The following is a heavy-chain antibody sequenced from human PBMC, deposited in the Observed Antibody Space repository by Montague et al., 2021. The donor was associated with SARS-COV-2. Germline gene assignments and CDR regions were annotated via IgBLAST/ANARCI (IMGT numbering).Heavy chain of an antibody. CDR1: GFTFDGYA. D-gene: IGHD6-13*01. Sequence: SLRLSCAASGFTFDGYAMHWVRHAPGKGLEWVASISRNSGSIGYVDSVKGRFTISRDNAKNSLFLQMNSLRAEDTALYYCAKDIDGNSSTFDYWGQGTLVTVSS. CDR2: ISRNSGSI. V-gene: IGHV3-9*01. J-gene: IGHJ4*02. CDR3: AKDIDGNSSTFDY.